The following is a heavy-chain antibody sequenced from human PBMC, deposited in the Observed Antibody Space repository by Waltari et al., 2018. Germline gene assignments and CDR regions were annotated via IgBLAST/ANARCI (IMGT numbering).Heavy chain of an antibody. CDR3: ARGAAGVGGSTLYYFDY. Sequence: QVQLVQSGAEVKKPGASVKVSCKASGYTFTGYYMHWVRQAPGQGLEWMGRSNPNSGGKNYAQKFQGRVTMTRDTSISTAYMELSRLRSDDTAVYYCARGAAGVGGSTLYYFDYWGQGTLVTVSS. V-gene: IGHV1-2*06. D-gene: IGHD1-26*01. CDR2: SNPNSGGK. CDR1: GYTFTGYY. J-gene: IGHJ4*02.